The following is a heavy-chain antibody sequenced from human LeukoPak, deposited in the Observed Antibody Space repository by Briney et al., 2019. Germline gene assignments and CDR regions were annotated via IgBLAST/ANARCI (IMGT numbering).Heavy chain of an antibody. Sequence: QPGGSLRLSCAASGFTLNSYLISWVRQAPGRGLEWVANIKKDGSEESYLDSVKGRFTVSRDNAKNSLFLQMNSLRGEDTAVYYCARSNPNKNALDLWGQGTMVTISS. CDR2: IKKDGSEE. CDR3: ARSNPNKNALDL. V-gene: IGHV3-7*01. D-gene: IGHD1-14*01. J-gene: IGHJ3*01. CDR1: GFTLNSYL.